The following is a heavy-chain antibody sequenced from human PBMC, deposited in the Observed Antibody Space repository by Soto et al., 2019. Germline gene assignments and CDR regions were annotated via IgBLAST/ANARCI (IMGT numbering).Heavy chain of an antibody. D-gene: IGHD2-8*01. Sequence: GGSLILSCAVSGFTFNSYSMNWVRQAPGKGLEWIAYIWSSNIHYADSVRGRFTISTDNAKNSLSLQMNSLRAEDTAVYYCVRDTVYAFDIWGQGTMVTVSS. CDR3: VRDTVYAFDI. J-gene: IGHJ3*02. CDR1: GFTFNSYS. V-gene: IGHV3-48*01. CDR2: IWSSNI.